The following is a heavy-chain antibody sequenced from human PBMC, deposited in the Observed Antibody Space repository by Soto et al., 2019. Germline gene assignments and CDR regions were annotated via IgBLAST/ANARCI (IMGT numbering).Heavy chain of an antibody. Sequence: QVQLVESGGGVVQPGRSLRLSCAASGFTFSSYAMHWVRQAPGKGLEWVADISYDGNNKYYADYVKGRFTISRDNSKNTLSVQMNSVRAEDTAVYYCASDLIYDAFDIWGQGTLVTVSS. CDR3: ASDLIYDAFDI. J-gene: IGHJ3*02. V-gene: IGHV3-30-3*01. CDR1: GFTFSSYA. CDR2: ISYDGNNK.